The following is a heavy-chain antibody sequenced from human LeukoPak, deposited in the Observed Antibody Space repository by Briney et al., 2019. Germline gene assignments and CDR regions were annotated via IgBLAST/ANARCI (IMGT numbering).Heavy chain of an antibody. V-gene: IGHV4-61*08. CDR1: GGSISSGDYY. CDR2: IYYSGST. D-gene: IGHD1-1*01. CDR3: AREGQGTDDAFDI. J-gene: IGHJ3*02. Sequence: SETLSLTCTVSGGSISSGDYYWSWIRQPPGKGLEWIGYIYYSGSTNYNPSLKSRVTISVDTSKNQFSLKLSSVTAADTAVYYCAREGQGTDDAFDIWGQGTMVTVSS.